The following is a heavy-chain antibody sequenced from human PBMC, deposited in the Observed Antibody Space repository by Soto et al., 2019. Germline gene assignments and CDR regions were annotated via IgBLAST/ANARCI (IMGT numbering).Heavy chain of an antibody. CDR3: ARALDCLSAYFGE. D-gene: IGHD3-3*01. V-gene: IGHV3-30-3*01. CDR1: GFTFRSYA. Sequence: QVWQVESGGGVVQAGRSLRLSCAASGFTFRSYAMHWFRQAPGKGPEWVAIISSDEIYKYYADSVKGRFTISRDNSKNTLYLKMNSLRTEDTAVYYCARALDCLSAYFGEWGQGSLVTVSS. J-gene: IGHJ4*02. CDR2: ISSDEIYK.